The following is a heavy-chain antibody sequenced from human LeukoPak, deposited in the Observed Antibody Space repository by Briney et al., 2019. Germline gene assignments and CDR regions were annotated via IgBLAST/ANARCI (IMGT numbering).Heavy chain of an antibody. Sequence: PGGSLRLSCAASGFTFSNAWMSWVRQAPGKGLEWVGRIKSKTDGGTTDYAAPVKGRFTISRDDSKNTLYLQMNSLKTEDTAVYFCQAEDVIRYFDWRGISYWGQGTLVSVSS. V-gene: IGHV3-15*01. CDR2: IKSKTDGGTT. D-gene: IGHD3-9*01. CDR1: GFTFSNAW. J-gene: IGHJ4*02. CDR3: QAEDVIRYFDWRGISY.